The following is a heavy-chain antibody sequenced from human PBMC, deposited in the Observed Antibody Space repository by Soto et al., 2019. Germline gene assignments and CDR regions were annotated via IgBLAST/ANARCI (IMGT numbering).Heavy chain of an antibody. CDR2: IYYSGST. J-gene: IGHJ5*02. CDR1: GGSISSSSYY. V-gene: IGHV4-39*07. CDR3: ARVGTYWLDP. Sequence: SETLSLTCTVSGGSISSSSYYWGWIRQPPGKGLEWIGSIYYSGSTYYNPSLKSRVTISVDTSKNQFSLKLSSVTAADTAVYYCARVGTYWLDPWGQGTLVTVSS.